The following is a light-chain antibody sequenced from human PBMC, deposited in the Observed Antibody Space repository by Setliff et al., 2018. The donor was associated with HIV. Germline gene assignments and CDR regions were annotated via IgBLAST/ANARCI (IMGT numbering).Light chain of an antibody. CDR2: DVS. CDR3: CSYAGSFYV. CDR1: SSDVGGYNY. J-gene: IGLJ1*01. Sequence: QPALTQPRSVSGSPGQSVTISCTGTSSDVGGYNYVSWYHQHPGKAPKLMIYDVSQRPSGVPDRFSGSKSGNTASLTISGLQADDEADYYCCSYAGSFYVFGTGTKVTVL. V-gene: IGLV2-11*01.